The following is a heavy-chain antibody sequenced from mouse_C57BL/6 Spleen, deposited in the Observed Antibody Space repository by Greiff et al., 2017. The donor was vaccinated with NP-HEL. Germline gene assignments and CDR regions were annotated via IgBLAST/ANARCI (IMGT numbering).Heavy chain of an antibody. V-gene: IGHV1-64*01. D-gene: IGHD1-1*01. CDR2: IHPNSGST. J-gene: IGHJ2*01. CDR1: GYTFTSYW. CDR3: SRAPYYYGSSSYYFDY. Sequence: VQLQQSGAELVKPGASVTLSCKASGYTFTSYWMHWVKQRPGQGLEWIGMIHPNSGSTNYNAKIKSKDTLTVDKSSSTAYMQLSSLTSEDSAVYYCSRAPYYYGSSSYYFDYWGQGTTLTVSS.